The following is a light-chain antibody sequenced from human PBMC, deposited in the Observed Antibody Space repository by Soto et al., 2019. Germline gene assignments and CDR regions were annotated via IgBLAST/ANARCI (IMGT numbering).Light chain of an antibody. CDR1: QSVSSSY. CDR3: QQSGSSPWT. CDR2: AAS. J-gene: IGKJ1*01. Sequence: EIVLTQSPGTLSLSPGERATLSCRANQSVSSSYLAWYQQKPGQAPRLLMYAASSRATGIPDRFRGRGSGTDFTLTINRLEPEDFVVYYCQQSGSSPWTFGQGTKVEIK. V-gene: IGKV3-20*01.